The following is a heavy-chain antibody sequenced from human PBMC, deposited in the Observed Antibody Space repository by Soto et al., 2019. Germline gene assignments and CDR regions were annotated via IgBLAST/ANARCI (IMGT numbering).Heavy chain of an antibody. CDR1: GGSISSGGYS. D-gene: IGHD4-17*01. V-gene: IGHV4-30-2*01. CDR3: ASASPTVLQF. Sequence: SETLSLTCAVSGGSISSGGYSWSWIRQPPGKGLEWIGYIYDSGSTYYNPSLTSRVTISVDTSKNQFSLRLSSVTAADTAMYYCASASPTVLQFWGPGTLVTVSS. CDR2: IYDSGST. J-gene: IGHJ4*02.